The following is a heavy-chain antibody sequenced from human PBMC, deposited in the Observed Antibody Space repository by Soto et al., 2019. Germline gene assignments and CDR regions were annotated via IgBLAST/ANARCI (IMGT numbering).Heavy chain of an antibody. J-gene: IGHJ4*02. CDR1: GGSISSGGYY. D-gene: IGHD3-10*01. CDR3: ARDPGSNHEYYFYY. Sequence: SETLSLTCTVSGGSISSGGYYWSWIRQHPGKGLEWIGYIYYSGSTYYNPSLKSRVTISVDTSKNQFSLKLSSVTAADTAVYYCARDPGSNHEYYFYYWGQGTLVTVSS. CDR2: IYYSGST. V-gene: IGHV4-31*03.